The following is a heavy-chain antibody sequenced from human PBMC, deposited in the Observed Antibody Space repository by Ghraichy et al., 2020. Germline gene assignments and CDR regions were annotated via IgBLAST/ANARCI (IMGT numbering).Heavy chain of an antibody. V-gene: IGHV1-69*13. CDR3: ARDTYSYGISSDIVVVVAENAVDI. CDR2: IIPIFGTA. J-gene: IGHJ3*02. Sequence: SVKVSCKASGGTFSSYAISWVRQAPGQGLEWMGGIIPIFGTANYAQKFQGRVTITADESTSTAYMELSSLRSEDTAVYYCARDTYSYGISSDIVVVVAENAVDIWGQGTMVTVSS. CDR1: GGTFSSYA. D-gene: IGHD2-15*01.